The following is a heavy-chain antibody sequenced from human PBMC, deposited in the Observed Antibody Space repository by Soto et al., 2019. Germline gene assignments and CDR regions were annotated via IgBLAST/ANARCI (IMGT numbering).Heavy chain of an antibody. J-gene: IGHJ4*02. V-gene: IGHV3-33*01. CDR1: GFTFSSYG. CDR2: IWYDGSNK. Sequence: QVQLVESGGGVVQPGRSLRLSCAASGFTFSSYGMHWVRQAPGKGLEWVAVIWYDGSNKYYADSVKGRFTISRDNSKNTLYLEMNSLRAEDTAVYYCARVPTVTPVFFDYWGQGTLVPVSS. CDR3: ARVPTVTPVFFDY. D-gene: IGHD4-17*01.